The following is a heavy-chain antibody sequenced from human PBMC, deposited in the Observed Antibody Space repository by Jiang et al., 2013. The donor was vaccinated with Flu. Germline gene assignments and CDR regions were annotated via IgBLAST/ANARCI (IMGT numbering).Heavy chain of an antibody. CDR2: IYHSGTT. CDR1: GGSVSSGGYV. Sequence: VSGGSVSSGGYVLELDPAAPRKGLEWIGYIYHSGTTNQNPSLRSRGTISVDTSKNQFSLKLSSVTAADTAVYYCARSSLTMIAVGGVDVWGHGTTVTVSS. CDR3: ARSSLTMIAVGGVDV. V-gene: IGHV4-61*08. J-gene: IGHJ6*02. D-gene: IGHD3-22*01.